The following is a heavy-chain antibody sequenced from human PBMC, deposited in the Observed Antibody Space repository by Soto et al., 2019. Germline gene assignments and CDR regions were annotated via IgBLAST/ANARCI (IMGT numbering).Heavy chain of an antibody. V-gene: IGHV3-21*01. J-gene: IGHJ4*02. Sequence: EVQLVESGGGLVKPGGSLRLSCAASGFTFSSYTMNWVRQAPGKGLEWVSSISSSSNYIYYADSVKGRFTISRDNAKNSLYLQMSSLRAEDTAVYYCAGDSTYGVYNSDYWGQGTLVTVSS. D-gene: IGHD2-8*01. CDR1: GFTFSSYT. CDR2: ISSSSNYI. CDR3: AGDSTYGVYNSDY.